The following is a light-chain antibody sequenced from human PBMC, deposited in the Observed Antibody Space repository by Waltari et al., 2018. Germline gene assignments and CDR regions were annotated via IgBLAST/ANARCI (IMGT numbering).Light chain of an antibody. J-gene: IGKJ4*01. CDR3: MQHKALPLT. CDR2: GGS. CDR1: QSLLHTDGYTY. Sequence: DIVMTQTPLSLPVTPGEPASISCRSSQSLLHTDGYTYLDWYLQKPGQSPQLLIYGGSNRASGVPDRFSGSESGTDFTLKISKVEAEDVGIYYCMQHKALPLTFGEGTKVEIK. V-gene: IGKV2-40*01.